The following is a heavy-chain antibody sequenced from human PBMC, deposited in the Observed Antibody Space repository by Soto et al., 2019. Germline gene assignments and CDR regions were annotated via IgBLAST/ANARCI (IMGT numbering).Heavy chain of an antibody. CDR2: IYYSGST. V-gene: IGHV4-61*01. J-gene: IGHJ4*02. CDR1: GGSVSSGSYY. Sequence: SETLSLTCTVSGGSVSSGSYYWSWIRQPPGKGLEWIGYIYYSGSTNYNPSLKSRVTISVDTSKNQFSLKLSSVTAADTAVYYCARASYDSSGYYVGYFDYWGQGTMVTVSS. D-gene: IGHD3-22*01. CDR3: ARASYDSSGYYVGYFDY.